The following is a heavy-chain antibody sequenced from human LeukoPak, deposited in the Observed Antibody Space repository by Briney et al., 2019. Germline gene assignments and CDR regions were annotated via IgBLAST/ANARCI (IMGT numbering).Heavy chain of an antibody. J-gene: IGHJ4*02. V-gene: IGHV4-39*01. CDR1: GGSISSSSYY. Sequence: SETLSLTCTVSGGSISSSSYYWGWIRQPPGKGLEWIGSIYYSGSTYYNPSLKSRVTISVDTSKNQFSLKLSSVTAADTAVYYCARQGFGHYDFWSGYLYFDYWGQGTLVTVSS. CDR2: IYYSGST. D-gene: IGHD3-3*01. CDR3: ARQGFGHYDFWSGYLYFDY.